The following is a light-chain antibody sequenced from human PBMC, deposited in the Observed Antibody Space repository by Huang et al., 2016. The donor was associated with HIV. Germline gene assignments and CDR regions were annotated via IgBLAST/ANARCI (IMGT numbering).Light chain of an antibody. J-gene: IGKJ2*01. CDR2: AAS. Sequence: EVLLTQSPGTLSSSPGERVTVSCRASQSLSHSFVAGYQQRPGQAPRLLIYAASTRASGIPDRFSCSGSGTDFTLTINRLEPSDFALYYCHQYGTSPYTFGQGTNLDVK. CDR1: QSLSHSF. CDR3: HQYGTSPYT. V-gene: IGKV3-20*01.